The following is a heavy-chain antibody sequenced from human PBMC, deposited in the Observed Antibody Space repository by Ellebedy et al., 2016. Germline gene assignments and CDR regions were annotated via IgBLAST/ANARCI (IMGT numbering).Heavy chain of an antibody. V-gene: IGHV3-9*01. CDR2: ISWNSDIV. CDR1: GFMFENFG. CDR3: AKDEGSDILTGYQFDS. Sequence: SLKISXAGSGFMFENFGMHWVRQAPGKGLEWVSSISWNSDIVDYVDSVKGRFTISRDNANNSLYLQIDSLRPEDTAFYFCAKDEGSDILTGYQFDSWGQGTLVNVSS. D-gene: IGHD3-9*01. J-gene: IGHJ4*02.